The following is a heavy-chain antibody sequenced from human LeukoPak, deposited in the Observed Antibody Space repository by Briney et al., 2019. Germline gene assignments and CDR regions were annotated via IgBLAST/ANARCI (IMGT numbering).Heavy chain of an antibody. CDR2: INWNGGST. CDR1: VFTFDDYG. V-gene: IGHV3-20*04. D-gene: IGHD2-21*02. J-gene: IGHJ6*03. Sequence: GGSLRLSCAASVFTFDDYGMSWVRQAPGKGLEWVSGINWNGGSTGYADSVKGRFTISRDNAKNSLYLQMNSLRAEDTALYYCARSGTLLYYYMDVWGKGTTVTVSS. CDR3: ARSGTLLYYYMDV.